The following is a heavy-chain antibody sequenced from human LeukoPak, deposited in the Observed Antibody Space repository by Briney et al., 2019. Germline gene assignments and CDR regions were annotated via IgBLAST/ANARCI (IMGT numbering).Heavy chain of an antibody. Sequence: GGSLRLSCAASGFTVSSNYMSWVRQAPGKGLEWVSVIYSGGSTYYADSVKGRFTISRDNSKNTLYLQMNSLRAEDTAVYYCARGGGYCSSTSCRYNWFDPWGQGTPVTVSS. D-gene: IGHD2-2*01. CDR2: IYSGGST. CDR3: ARGGGYCSSTSCRYNWFDP. V-gene: IGHV3-53*01. J-gene: IGHJ5*02. CDR1: GFTVSSNY.